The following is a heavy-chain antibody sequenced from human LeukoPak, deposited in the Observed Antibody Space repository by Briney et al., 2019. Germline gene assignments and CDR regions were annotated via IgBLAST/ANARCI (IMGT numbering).Heavy chain of an antibody. CDR2: ISSDGSNN. J-gene: IGHJ6*02. CDR1: GFTFSSYG. D-gene: IGHD6-6*01. V-gene: IGHV3-30*18. Sequence: GGSLRLSCAASGFTFSSYGMHWVRQAPGKGLEWVAVISSDGSNNYYADSVKGRFTISRDNSKNTLYLQMNSLRAEGTAVYYCAKEIAARRDYYYYYGLDVWGQGTTVIVSS. CDR3: AKEIAARRDYYYYYGLDV.